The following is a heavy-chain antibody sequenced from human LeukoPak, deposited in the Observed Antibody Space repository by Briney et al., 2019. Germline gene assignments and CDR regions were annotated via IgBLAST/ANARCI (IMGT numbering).Heavy chain of an antibody. CDR3: ASRSSIWSGYQDTLYYFDS. V-gene: IGHV4-59*01. D-gene: IGHD3-3*01. Sequence: SETLSLTCTVSGGSISSYYWSWIRQPPGKRLEWIGHIHYSGSTNYNPSLKSRVTISVDTSKNQFSLKLSSVTAADTAVYYCASRSSIWSGYQDTLYYFDSWGQGTLVTVSS. CDR2: IHYSGST. J-gene: IGHJ4*02. CDR1: GGSISSYY.